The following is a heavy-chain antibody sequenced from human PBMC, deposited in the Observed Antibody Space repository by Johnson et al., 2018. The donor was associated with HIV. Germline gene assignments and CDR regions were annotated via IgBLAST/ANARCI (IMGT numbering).Heavy chain of an antibody. D-gene: IGHD3-16*02. CDR3: AKELVSTYDYVWGSYRSDAFDI. J-gene: IGHJ3*02. CDR1: GFTFSSYA. CDR2: ISGSGGST. V-gene: IGHV3-23*04. Sequence: VQLVEFGGGLVQPGGSLRLSCAASGFTFSSYAMSWVRQAPGKGLVWVSAISGSGGSTYYADSVKGRFTISRDNSKNTLYLQMNSLRAEDTAVYYCAKELVSTYDYVWGSYRSDAFDIWGQGTMVTVSS.